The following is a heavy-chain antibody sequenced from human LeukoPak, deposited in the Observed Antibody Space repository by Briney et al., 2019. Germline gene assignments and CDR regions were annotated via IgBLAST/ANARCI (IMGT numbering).Heavy chain of an antibody. CDR3: ARDAYDDASET. CDR2: LRPDGSDK. CDR1: GFTISGYW. J-gene: IGHJ5*02. V-gene: IGHV3-7*01. Sequence: GGSLRLSCAASGFTISGYWMTWVRQAPGKGLEWVANLRPDGSDKYYAASVKGRFTISRDNAKNSRYLQMNGLRADNRAIYSCARDAYDDASETWGEGTLVTVSS. D-gene: IGHD3-3*01.